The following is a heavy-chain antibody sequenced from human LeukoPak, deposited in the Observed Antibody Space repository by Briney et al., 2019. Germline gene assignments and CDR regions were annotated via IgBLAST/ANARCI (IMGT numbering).Heavy chain of an antibody. V-gene: IGHV3-23*01. CDR2: IGSSASDT. D-gene: IGHD3-10*01. J-gene: IGHJ4*02. CDR1: GFTFSSYP. Sequence: SGVSLRLSCAASGFTFSSYPMTWVRQAPGKGLEWVSTIGSSASDTHYADSVKGRFTISRDNSKNSLYLQMNSLRFEDTAVYYCAKYYSTSGSSGGRIFDYWGQGTLVTVSS. CDR3: AKYYSTSGSSGGRIFDY.